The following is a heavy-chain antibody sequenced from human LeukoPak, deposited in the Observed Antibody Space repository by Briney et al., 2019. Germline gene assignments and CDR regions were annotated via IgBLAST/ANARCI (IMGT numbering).Heavy chain of an antibody. J-gene: IGHJ5*02. Sequence: GESLKISCKGSEYSFTSYWIGWVRQVPGKGLEWMGIIYPGDSDTRYSPSFQGRVTISADKSISTAYLQWSSLKASDTAMYYCARQRFTMRAYAGNWFDPWGQGTLVTVSS. V-gene: IGHV5-51*01. CDR2: IYPGDSDT. D-gene: IGHD3-10*01. CDR1: EYSFTSYW. CDR3: ARQRFTMRAYAGNWFDP.